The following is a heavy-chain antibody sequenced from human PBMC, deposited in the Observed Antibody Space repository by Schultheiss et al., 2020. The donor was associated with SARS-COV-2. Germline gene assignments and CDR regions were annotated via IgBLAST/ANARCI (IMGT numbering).Heavy chain of an antibody. CDR1: GFTFSSYA. Sequence: GGSLRLSCAASGFTFSSYAMSWVRQAPGKGLEWVAVIWYDGSNKYYADSVKGRFTISRDNSKNTLYLQMNSLRAEDTALYYCAKMVRGSGAFDIWGQGTMVTVSS. V-gene: IGHV3-30*02. D-gene: IGHD3-10*01. CDR3: AKMVRGSGAFDI. CDR2: IWYDGSNK. J-gene: IGHJ3*02.